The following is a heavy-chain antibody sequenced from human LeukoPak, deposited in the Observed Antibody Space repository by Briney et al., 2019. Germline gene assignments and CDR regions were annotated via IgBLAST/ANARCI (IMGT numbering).Heavy chain of an antibody. V-gene: IGHV1-2*06. CDR1: GYTFTGYY. CDR2: INPNSGGT. CDR3: ARFRREYSYVL. D-gene: IGHD5-18*01. J-gene: IGHJ4*02. Sequence: GASVKVSCKASGYTFTGYYMHWVRQAPGQGLEWMGRINPNSGGTKYAQKFQGRVTMTRDTSISTAYMELSRLRSDDTAVYYCARFRREYSYVLWGQGTLVTVSS.